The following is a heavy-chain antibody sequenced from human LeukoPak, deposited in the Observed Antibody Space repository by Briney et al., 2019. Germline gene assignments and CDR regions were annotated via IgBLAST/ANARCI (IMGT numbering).Heavy chain of an antibody. D-gene: IGHD2-15*01. Sequence: GGSLRLSCPASGFTFSSYGMHWVRQAPGKGLEWVAVIWYDGSNKYYADSVKGRFTISRDNSKNTLYLQMNSLRAEDTAVYYCARGEAIGYCSGGSCYSRNYYYGMDVWGQGTTVTVSS. CDR3: ARGEAIGYCSGGSCYSRNYYYGMDV. J-gene: IGHJ6*02. CDR1: GFTFSSYG. V-gene: IGHV3-33*01. CDR2: IWYDGSNK.